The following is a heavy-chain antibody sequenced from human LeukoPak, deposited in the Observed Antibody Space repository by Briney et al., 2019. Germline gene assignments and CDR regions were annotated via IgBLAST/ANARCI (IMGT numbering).Heavy chain of an antibody. CDR1: GYTFTSYG. J-gene: IGHJ4*02. CDR3: ARDAMVRGTFDY. V-gene: IGHV1-18*04. D-gene: IGHD3-10*01. CDR2: ISAYNGNT. Sequence: ASVKVSCKASGYTFTSYGISWVRQAPGQGLEWMGWISAYNGNTNYAQKLQGRVTMTTDTSTSTAYMELRSLRSDDPAVYYCARDAMVRGTFDYWGQGTLVTVSS.